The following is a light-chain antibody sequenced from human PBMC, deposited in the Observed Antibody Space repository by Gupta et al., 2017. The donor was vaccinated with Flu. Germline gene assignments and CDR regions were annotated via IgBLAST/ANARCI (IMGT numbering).Light chain of an antibody. V-gene: IGKV4-1*01. J-gene: IGKJ4*01. CDR3: QQYYSTPIT. CDR2: WAS. Sequence: DIVMTQSPDSLDVSLGERAPINCKSSQSVLYSSNNKNYLAWYQQKPGQPPKLLIYWASSRESGVPDRFSGSGSGTDFTLTISSLQAEDVAVYYCQQYYSTPITFGGGTKVEIK. CDR1: QSVLYSSNNKNY.